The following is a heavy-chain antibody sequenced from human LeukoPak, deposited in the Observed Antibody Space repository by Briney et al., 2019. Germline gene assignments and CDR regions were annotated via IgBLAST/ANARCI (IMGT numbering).Heavy chain of an antibody. CDR2: IKSKTDGGTT. V-gene: IGHV3-15*01. D-gene: IGHD3-22*01. Sequence: GGSLRLSCAASGFTFSNAWMSWVRQAPGKGLEWVGRIKSKTDGGTTDYAAPMKGRFTISRDDSINTLYLQMNSLKTEDTAVYYCIGDSSGYSVYWGQGTLVTVSS. CDR3: IGDSSGYSVY. CDR1: GFTFSNAW. J-gene: IGHJ4*02.